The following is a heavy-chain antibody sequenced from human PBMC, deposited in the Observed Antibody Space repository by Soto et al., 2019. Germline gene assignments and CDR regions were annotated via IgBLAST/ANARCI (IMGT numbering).Heavy chain of an antibody. Sequence: QVQLQQWGAGLLKPSETLSLTCAVYGGSFSGYYWSWIRQPPGKGLEWIGEINHSGSTNYNPSLKSRFTISVDTSKNQFSLKLSSVTAADTAVYYCASRGRYSSSWMRYWGQGTLVTVSS. J-gene: IGHJ4*02. CDR1: GGSFSGYY. D-gene: IGHD6-13*01. V-gene: IGHV4-34*01. CDR2: INHSGST. CDR3: ASRGRYSSSWMRY.